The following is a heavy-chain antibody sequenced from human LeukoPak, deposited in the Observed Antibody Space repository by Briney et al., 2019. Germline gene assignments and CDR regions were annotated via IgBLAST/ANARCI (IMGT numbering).Heavy chain of an antibody. J-gene: IGHJ5*02. CDR1: GYTFTGYY. V-gene: IGHV1-2*02. CDR3: ARMRANWRTTSSGWFDP. Sequence: GASVKVSCKASGYTFTGYYMHWARQAPGQGLEWMGWINPNSGGTNYAQKFQGRVTMTRDTSISTAYMELSRLRSDDTAVYYCARMRANWRTTSSGWFDPWGQGTLVTVSS. CDR2: INPNSGGT. D-gene: IGHD1-1*01.